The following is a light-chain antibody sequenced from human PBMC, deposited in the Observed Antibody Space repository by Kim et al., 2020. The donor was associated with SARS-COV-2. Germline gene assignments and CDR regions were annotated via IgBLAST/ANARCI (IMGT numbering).Light chain of an antibody. V-gene: IGKV3-20*01. Sequence: GEKSTRSSRPGQSISNNYLAWNQQKPGHAPRLLVYGASNRDTGIPDRFSGSGSGTDFTLTISRLEPEDFAVYYCNQYSTSPWTFGQGTKVDIK. CDR3: NQYSTSPWT. CDR2: GAS. J-gene: IGKJ1*01. CDR1: QSISNNY.